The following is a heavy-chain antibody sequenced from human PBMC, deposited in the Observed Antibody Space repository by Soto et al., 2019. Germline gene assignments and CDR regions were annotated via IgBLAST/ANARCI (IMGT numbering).Heavy chain of an antibody. CDR1: GGTFSSHA. V-gene: IGHV1-69*13. CDR2: NIPIFGTA. Sequence: GASVKVSCKASGGTFSSHAISWVRQAPGQGLEWMGGNIPIFGTANYAQKFQGRVTITADESTSTAYMELSSLRSEDTAVYYCARDLLGIVGATTQEYYYGMDVWGQGTTVTVSS. J-gene: IGHJ6*02. CDR3: ARDLLGIVGATTQEYYYGMDV. D-gene: IGHD1-26*01.